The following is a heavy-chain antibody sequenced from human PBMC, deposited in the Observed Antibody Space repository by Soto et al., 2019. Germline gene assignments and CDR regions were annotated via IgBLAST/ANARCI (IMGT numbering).Heavy chain of an antibody. CDR3: ARVIYYDILTGSFDQ. D-gene: IGHD3-9*01. J-gene: IGHJ4*02. CDR2: INSDGSST. Sequence: PGGSLRLSCEASGFTFSTFWMHWVRQAPGKGLVWVSRINSDGSSTNYADSVKGRVTISRDNAKNMLYLQMSSLRAEDTAVYYCARVIYYDILTGSFDQWGQGTLVNVS. V-gene: IGHV3-74*01. CDR1: GFTFSTFW.